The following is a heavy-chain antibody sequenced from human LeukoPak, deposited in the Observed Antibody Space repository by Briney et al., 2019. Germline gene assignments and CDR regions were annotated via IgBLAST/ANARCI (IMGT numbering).Heavy chain of an antibody. Sequence: PGGALKLSRAAAGFTLSGSAMHWVRQASGKGLEWVGRIRSKANSYATAYAASVKGRFTISRDDSKNTAYLQMNSLKTDAAAVYYCEAVPGEPYDYWGQGTLVTVSS. CDR3: EAVPGEPYDY. V-gene: IGHV3-73*01. CDR2: IRSKANSYAT. D-gene: IGHD1-14*01. J-gene: IGHJ4*02. CDR1: GFTLSGSA.